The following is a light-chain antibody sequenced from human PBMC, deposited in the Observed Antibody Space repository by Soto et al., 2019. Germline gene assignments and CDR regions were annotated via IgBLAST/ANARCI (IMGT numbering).Light chain of an antibody. CDR1: QTIMTY. J-gene: IGKJ4*01. V-gene: IGKV1-39*01. Sequence: DIQMTQSPSTLSGSVGDEVTITCRASQTIMTYLNWYQLKPGKPPRLLIYAASSLQSGVPSRFRWSGSGTEFTLTISSLQSEDFAVYYCQQSNNWPDTFGGGTKVDIK. CDR3: QQSNNWPDT. CDR2: AAS.